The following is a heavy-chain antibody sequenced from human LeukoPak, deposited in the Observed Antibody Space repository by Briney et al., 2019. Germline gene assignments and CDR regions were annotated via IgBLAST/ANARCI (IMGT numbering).Heavy chain of an antibody. Sequence: GGSLRLSCAASGFTFSSYVMTWVRQAPGKGLEWVSTISGSGAGTYYADSVKGRFTLSRDNSKNTLYLQMNSLRAEDTAVYYCAKSRSGSANWALQIFDNWGQGALVTVSS. CDR3: AKSRSGSANWALQIFDN. D-gene: IGHD1-1*01. CDR2: ISGSGAGT. J-gene: IGHJ4*02. V-gene: IGHV3-23*01. CDR1: GFTFSSYV.